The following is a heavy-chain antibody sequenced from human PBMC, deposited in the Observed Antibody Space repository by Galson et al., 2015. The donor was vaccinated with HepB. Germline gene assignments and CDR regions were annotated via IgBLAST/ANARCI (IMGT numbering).Heavy chain of an antibody. J-gene: IGHJ5*02. CDR3: AKDGFGVRGAQTVDP. Sequence: SLRLSCAASGFTFSRSAMSWVRQAPGKGLEWVSVITGSGGSTYYADSVKGRFTISRDNSKNTLYLQMNSLRADDAAVYYCAKDGFGVRGAQTVDPWGQGTLVTVSS. CDR1: GFTFSRSA. D-gene: IGHD3-10*01. CDR2: ITGSGGST. V-gene: IGHV3-23*01.